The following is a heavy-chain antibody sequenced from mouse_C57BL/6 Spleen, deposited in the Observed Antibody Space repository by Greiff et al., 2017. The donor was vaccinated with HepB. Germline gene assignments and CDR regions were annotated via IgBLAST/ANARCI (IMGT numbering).Heavy chain of an antibody. V-gene: IGHV1-50*01. CDR1: GYTFTSYW. CDR2: IDPSDSYT. CDR3: AREGTRGY. D-gene: IGHD2-14*01. J-gene: IGHJ2*01. Sequence: VQLQQPGAELVKPGASVKLSCKASGYTFTSYWMQWVKQRPGQGLEWIGEIDPSDSYTNYNQKFKGKATLTVDTSSSTAYMQLSSLTSEDSAVYYCAREGTRGYWGQGTTLTVSS.